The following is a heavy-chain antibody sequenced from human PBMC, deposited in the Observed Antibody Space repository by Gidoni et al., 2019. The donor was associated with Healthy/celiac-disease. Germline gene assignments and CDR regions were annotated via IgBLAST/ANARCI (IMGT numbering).Heavy chain of an antibody. CDR2: ISSSSSYI. D-gene: IGHD1-1*01. Sequence: EVQLVESGGGLVKPGGSLRLSCASSGFTFSSYSMNWVRQAPGKGLEWVSSISSSSSYIYDADSVKGRFTISRDNAKNSLYLQMNSLRAEDTAVYYCARDNEGFDYWGQGTLVTVSS. V-gene: IGHV3-21*01. J-gene: IGHJ4*02. CDR1: GFTFSSYS. CDR3: ARDNEGFDY.